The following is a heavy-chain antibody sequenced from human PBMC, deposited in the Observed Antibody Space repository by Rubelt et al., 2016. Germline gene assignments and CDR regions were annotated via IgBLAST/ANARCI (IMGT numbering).Heavy chain of an antibody. Sequence: GLLKPSETLSLTCAVYGGSFSGYYWSWIRQPPGKGLEWIGEINHSGSTNYNPSLKSRVTMSVDTSKNHFSLKLNSVTAAATAVYYCARSTGTSSFDPWGQGTLVTVSS. J-gene: IGHJ5*02. CDR3: ARSTGTSSFDP. V-gene: IGHV4-34*01. D-gene: IGHD2-2*01. CDR1: GGSFSGYY. CDR2: INHSGST.